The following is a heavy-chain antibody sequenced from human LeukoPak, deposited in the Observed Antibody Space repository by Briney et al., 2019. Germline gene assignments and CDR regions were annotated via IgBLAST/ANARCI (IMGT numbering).Heavy chain of an antibody. V-gene: IGHV7-4-1*02. Sequence: ASVKVSCKASGYTFTSYYMHWVRQAPGQGLEWMGWINTSTGNPTYAQGFTGRFVFSLDTSVSTAYLQISSLKAEDTAVYYCATITRSSGGDYWGQGTLVTVSS. D-gene: IGHD1-14*01. CDR2: INTSTGNP. CDR3: ATITRSSGGDY. CDR1: GYTFTSYY. J-gene: IGHJ4*02.